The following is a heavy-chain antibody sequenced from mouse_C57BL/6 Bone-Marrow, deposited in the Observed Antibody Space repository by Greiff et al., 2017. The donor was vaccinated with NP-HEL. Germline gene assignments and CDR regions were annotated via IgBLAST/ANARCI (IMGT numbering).Heavy chain of an antibody. D-gene: IGHD1-1*01. J-gene: IGHJ1*03. CDR2: IWRGGST. Sequence: QVQLQQSGPGLVQPSQSLSITCTVSGFSLTSYGVHWVRQSPGKGLEWLGVIWRGGSTDYNAAFMSRLSITKDNSKSQVFFKMNSLQADDTAIYYCAKRDYYGSSLRYFDVWGTGTTVTVSS. CDR1: GFSLTSYG. V-gene: IGHV2-5*01. CDR3: AKRDYYGSSLRYFDV.